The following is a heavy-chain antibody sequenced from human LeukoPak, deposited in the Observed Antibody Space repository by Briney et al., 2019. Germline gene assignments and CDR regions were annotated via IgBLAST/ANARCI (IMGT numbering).Heavy chain of an antibody. CDR2: IYPGDSDT. J-gene: IGHJ4*02. V-gene: IGHV5-51*01. CDR3: ATRFRYSSSWYYFDY. D-gene: IGHD6-13*01. CDR1: GYSFTSYW. Sequence: GESLKISCKGSGYSFTSYWICWVRQMPGKGLEWMGIIYPGDSDTRYSPSFQGQVTISADKSISTAYLQWSSLKASDTAMYYCATRFRYSSSWYYFDYWGQGTLVTVSS.